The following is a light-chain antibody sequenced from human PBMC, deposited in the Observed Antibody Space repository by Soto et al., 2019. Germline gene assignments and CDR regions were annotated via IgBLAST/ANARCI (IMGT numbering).Light chain of an antibody. Sequence: EIVLTQSPVTLSLSPGQRATLSCRASQTVGSNYLAWYQQKPGQAPRVLIHGASSRATGIPDRFNGSGSGTDFTFTISRLEPEDFAVYYCQQYVNSPGTFGQGTRLEIK. V-gene: IGKV3-20*01. CDR2: GAS. J-gene: IGKJ5*01. CDR3: QQYVNSPGT. CDR1: QTVGSNY.